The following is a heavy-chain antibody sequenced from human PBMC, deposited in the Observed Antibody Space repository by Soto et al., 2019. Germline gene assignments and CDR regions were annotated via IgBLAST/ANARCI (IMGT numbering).Heavy chain of an antibody. CDR3: AREDYSYGPYYFDY. CDR1: GGSISSGGYY. V-gene: IGHV4-31*03. CDR2: IYYSGST. J-gene: IGHJ4*02. D-gene: IGHD5-18*01. Sequence: QVQLQESGPGLVKPSQTLSLTCTVSGGSISSGGYYWSWIRQHPGKGLEWIGYIYYSGSTYYNPSLKSRGTISVDTSKNQFSLKLSSVTAADTAVYYCAREDYSYGPYYFDYWGQGTLVTVSS.